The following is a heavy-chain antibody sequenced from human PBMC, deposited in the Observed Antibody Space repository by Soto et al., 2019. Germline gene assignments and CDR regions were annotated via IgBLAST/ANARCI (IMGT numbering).Heavy chain of an antibody. V-gene: IGHV1-18*01. D-gene: IGHD1-1*01. CDR2: ISAYNGNA. CDR1: GYTFSSLR. J-gene: IGHJ4*02. Sequence: ASVKVSCKASGYTFSSLRINWVRQAPGQGLEWMGWISAYNGNAYYAQNLQGRVTMTTDTSTNTAYMELESLRSDDTAVYYCAREDNRGYFDYWGQGTLVTVS. CDR3: AREDNRGYFDY.